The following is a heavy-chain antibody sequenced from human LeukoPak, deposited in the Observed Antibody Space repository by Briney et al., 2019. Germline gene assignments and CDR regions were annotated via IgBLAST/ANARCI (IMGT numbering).Heavy chain of an antibody. CDR2: IYYSGST. Sequence: KPSETLSLTCTVSGGSITGSYWSWLRQPPGKGLEYIGYIYYSGSTNYNPSLKSRVTISVDTSKNQFSLKLTSVTAADTAVYYCATAGPISGRHNYIDSWGQGTLVTVSS. V-gene: IGHV4-59*01. CDR1: GGSITGSY. CDR3: ATAGPISGRHNYIDS. D-gene: IGHD3-10*01. J-gene: IGHJ4*02.